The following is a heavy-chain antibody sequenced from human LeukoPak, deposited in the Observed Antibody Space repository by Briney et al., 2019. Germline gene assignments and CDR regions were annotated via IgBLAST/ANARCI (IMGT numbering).Heavy chain of an antibody. D-gene: IGHD1-1*01. CDR3: ARSSELSWNDVHYYMDV. CDR1: GGTFSSYA. V-gene: IGHV1-69*05. J-gene: IGHJ6*03. CDR2: IIPIFGTA. Sequence: ASVKVSCKASGGTFSSYAISWVRQAPGQGLEWMGRIIPIFGTANYAQKFQGRVTITTDESTSTAYMGLSSLRSEDTAVYYCARSSELSWNDVHYYMDVWGKGTTVTVSS.